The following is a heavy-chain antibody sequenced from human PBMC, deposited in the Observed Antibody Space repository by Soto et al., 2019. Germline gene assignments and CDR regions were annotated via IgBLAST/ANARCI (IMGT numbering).Heavy chain of an antibody. Sequence: SETLSLTCTVSGGSVSSGSYYWSWIRQPPGKGLEWIGYIYYSGSTNYNPSLKSRVTISVDTSKNQFSLKLSSVTAADTAVYYCARGQQLELNDYWGQGTLVTVSS. CDR2: IYYSGST. V-gene: IGHV4-61*01. CDR3: ARGQQLELNDY. J-gene: IGHJ4*02. D-gene: IGHD1-1*01. CDR1: GGSVSSGSYY.